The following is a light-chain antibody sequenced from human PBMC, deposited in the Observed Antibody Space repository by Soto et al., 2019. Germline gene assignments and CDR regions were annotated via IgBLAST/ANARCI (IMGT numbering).Light chain of an antibody. CDR1: QSVSSY. CDR3: LQSYSRVT. CDR2: AAS. J-gene: IGKJ1*01. V-gene: IGKV1-39*01. Sequence: DIQMTQSPSSLPASVGDRVTITCRASQSVSSYLSWYQQKPGEAPRLLIYAASRLQSGVPSRFSASKSGTEFTLTIDSLQPEDFATYYCLQSYSRVTFDQGTKVEIK.